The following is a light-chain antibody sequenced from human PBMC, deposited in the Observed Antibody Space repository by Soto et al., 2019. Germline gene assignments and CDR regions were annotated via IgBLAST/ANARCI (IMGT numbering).Light chain of an antibody. V-gene: IGKV3-20*01. Sequence: EIVSTQSPGTLSLSPGERSTLSCRASQSVSSSYLAWYQQKPGQAPRLLIYGASSRATGIPDRFSGSGSGTDLTLTINRLEPEDFAVYYCQQYGDLPWTFGQGTKVDIK. CDR3: QQYGDLPWT. CDR1: QSVSSSY. CDR2: GAS. J-gene: IGKJ1*01.